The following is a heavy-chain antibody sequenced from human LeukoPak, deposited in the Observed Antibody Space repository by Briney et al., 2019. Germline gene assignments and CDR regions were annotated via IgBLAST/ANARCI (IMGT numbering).Heavy chain of an antibody. CDR2: IYYSGST. Sequence: SETLSLTCTVSGGSISSSSYYWGWIRQPPGKGLEWIGSIYYSGSTYYNPSLKSRVTISVDTSKNQFSLKLSSVTAADTAVYYCARLAEQGLALGAFDIWGQGTMVTVSS. CDR3: ARLAEQGLALGAFDI. CDR1: GGSISSSSYY. J-gene: IGHJ3*02. D-gene: IGHD6-19*01. V-gene: IGHV4-39*01.